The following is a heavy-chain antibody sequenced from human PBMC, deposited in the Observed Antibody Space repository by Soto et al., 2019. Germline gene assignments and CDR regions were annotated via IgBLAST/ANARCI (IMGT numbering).Heavy chain of an antibody. CDR1: GGSFSGYY. CDR3: ARVRILWFGETRYRLPGWFDP. J-gene: IGHJ5*02. CDR2: INHSGST. D-gene: IGHD3-10*01. V-gene: IGHV4-34*01. Sequence: QVQLQQWGAGLLKPSETLSLTCAVYGGSFSGYYWSWIRQPPGKGLEWIGEINHSGSTNYNPSLKSRVTISVDTSKNQFSLKLSSVTAADTAVYYCARVRILWFGETRYRLPGWFDPWGQGTLVTVSS.